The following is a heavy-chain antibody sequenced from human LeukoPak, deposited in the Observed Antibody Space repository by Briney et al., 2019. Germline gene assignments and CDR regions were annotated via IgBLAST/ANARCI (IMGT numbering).Heavy chain of an antibody. J-gene: IGHJ4*02. CDR2: IWYDGSNK. CDR3: ARREVGATLGD. D-gene: IGHD1-26*01. Sequence: GGSLRLSCAASGFTFSSYGMHWVRQAPGKGLEWVAVIWYDGSNKYYADSVKGRFTISRDNAKNSLYLQMNSLRAEDTAVYYCARREVGATLGDWGQGTRVTVSS. V-gene: IGHV3-33*01. CDR1: GFTFSSYG.